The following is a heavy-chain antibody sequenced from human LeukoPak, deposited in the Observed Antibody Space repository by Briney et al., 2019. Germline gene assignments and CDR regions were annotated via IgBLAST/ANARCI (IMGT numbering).Heavy chain of an antibody. CDR2: IYPSGNT. Sequence: SETLSLTCSVSGGSFSSYFWSWVRQPAGKGLEWIGRIYPSGNTNYNPSLKSRVTLSVDTSKTQFSLRLSSVTAADTAVYYCARFTSTSLIAAGPTDAFDIWGQGTMVTVSS. J-gene: IGHJ3*02. V-gene: IGHV4-4*07. CDR1: GGSFSSYF. CDR3: ARFTSTSLIAAGPTDAFDI. D-gene: IGHD6-13*01.